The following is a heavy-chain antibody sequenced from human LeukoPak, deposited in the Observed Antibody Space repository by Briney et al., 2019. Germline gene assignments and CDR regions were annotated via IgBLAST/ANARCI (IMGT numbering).Heavy chain of an antibody. V-gene: IGHV1-69*01. J-gene: IGHJ4*02. D-gene: IGHD3-22*01. CDR1: GGTFSSYA. CDR2: IIPIFGTA. Sequence: GASVKVSCKASGGTFSSYAISWVRQAPGQGLEWMGGIIPIFGTANYAQKFQGRVTITADESTSTAYMELSSLRSEDTAVYYCARPQPYYYDSSGGGTFDYWGQGTLVTVSS. CDR3: ARPQPYYYDSSGGGTFDY.